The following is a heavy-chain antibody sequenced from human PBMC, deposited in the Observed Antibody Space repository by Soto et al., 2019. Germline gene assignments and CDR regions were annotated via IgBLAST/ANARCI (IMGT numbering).Heavy chain of an antibody. Sequence: QVQLVQSGGEVKKPGASVIVSCKASGYTFNSHGITWVRQAPGQGLEWMGYISSYSDTSYAQKLQGRVTMTTDTSTSPAYMELRSLRSDDTAMYYCARAVSYSVGARLDNWGQGTLVTVSS. CDR2: ISSYSDT. V-gene: IGHV1-18*01. D-gene: IGHD1-26*01. CDR3: ARAVSYSVGARLDN. CDR1: GYTFNSHG. J-gene: IGHJ4*02.